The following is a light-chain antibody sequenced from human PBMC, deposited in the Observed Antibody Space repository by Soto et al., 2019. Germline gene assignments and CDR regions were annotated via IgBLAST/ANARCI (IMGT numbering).Light chain of an antibody. J-gene: IGLJ1*01. CDR2: MVS. CDR3: TSPTPGSLYV. V-gene: IGLV2-14*01. Sequence: QSALTQPASVSGSPGQSITISCTGTSSDVCNYNYVSWYQQYPGRVPKLLIYMVSNRPSGVSNRFSGSKSGNTASLTISGLQAEDEADYFCTSPTPGSLYVFGTGTK. CDR1: SSDVCNYNY.